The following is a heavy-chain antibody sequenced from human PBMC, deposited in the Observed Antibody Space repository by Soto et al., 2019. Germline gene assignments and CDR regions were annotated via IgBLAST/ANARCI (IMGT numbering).Heavy chain of an antibody. CDR2: ITAGNGNT. CDR3: ASNYGSGSYYNAVLNY. V-gene: IGHV1-18*01. CDR1: GYTFTSYG. D-gene: IGHD3-10*01. J-gene: IGHJ4*02. Sequence: GASVKVSCKASGYTFTSYGISWVRQAPGQRLEWMGWITAGNGNTKYAQKLQGRVTITTDTSASTAYMELSSLRSEDTAVYYCASNYGSGSYYNAVLNYWGQGTLVTVSS.